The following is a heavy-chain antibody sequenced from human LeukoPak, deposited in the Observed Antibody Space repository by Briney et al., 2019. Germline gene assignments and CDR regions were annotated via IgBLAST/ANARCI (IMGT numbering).Heavy chain of an antibody. J-gene: IGHJ4*02. V-gene: IGHV4-59*08. Sequence: WIGYIYYSGSTNYHPSLKSRVTISVDTSKNQFSLKLSSVTAADTAVYYCASPYSNFYFDYWGQGTLVTVSS. D-gene: IGHD4-11*01. CDR2: IYYSGST. CDR3: ASPYSNFYFDY.